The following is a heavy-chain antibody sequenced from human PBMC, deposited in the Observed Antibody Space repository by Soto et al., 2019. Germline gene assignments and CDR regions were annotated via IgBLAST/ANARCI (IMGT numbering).Heavy chain of an antibody. CDR1: GFNFNSYT. CDR2: ISSSGYI. CDR3: ARDCSGGSCYPGMDV. Sequence: GGSLRLPCAASGFNFNSYTINWVRQAPGKRLEWLSSISSSGYIFSTDSVRGRFTISRDNAKNSVYLQINSLRAEDTAVYFCARDCSGGSCYPGMDVWGQGTTVTVSS. V-gene: IGHV3-21*01. J-gene: IGHJ6*02. D-gene: IGHD2-15*01.